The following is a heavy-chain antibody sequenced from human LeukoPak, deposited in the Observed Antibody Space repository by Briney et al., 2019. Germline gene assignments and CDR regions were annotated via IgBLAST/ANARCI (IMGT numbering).Heavy chain of an antibody. V-gene: IGHV3-23*01. D-gene: IGHD2-8*01. CDR1: GFTSSSYA. Sequence: GGSLRLSCAASGFTSSSYAMSWVRQAPGKGLEWVSAISGSGGSTYYADSVKGRFTISRDNSKNTLYLQMNSLRAEDTAVYYCANLMVRGIYGMDVWGQGTTVTVSS. CDR3: ANLMVRGIYGMDV. CDR2: ISGSGGST. J-gene: IGHJ6*02.